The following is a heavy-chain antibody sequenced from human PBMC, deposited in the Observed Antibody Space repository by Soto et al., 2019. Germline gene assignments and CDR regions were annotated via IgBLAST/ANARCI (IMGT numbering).Heavy chain of an antibody. D-gene: IGHD3-22*01. J-gene: IGHJ4*02. CDR2: IIPILGIA. V-gene: IGHV1-69*02. CDR3: ASYYADYYDSSAYDPGSGY. CDR1: GGTFSSYT. Sequence: QVQLVQSGAEVKKPGSSVKVSCKASGGTFSSYTISWVRQAPGQGLEWMGRIIPILGIANYAQKCQGRVTITADKSTSTAYMELSSLRSEDTAVYYCASYYADYYDSSAYDPGSGYWGQGTLVTVSS.